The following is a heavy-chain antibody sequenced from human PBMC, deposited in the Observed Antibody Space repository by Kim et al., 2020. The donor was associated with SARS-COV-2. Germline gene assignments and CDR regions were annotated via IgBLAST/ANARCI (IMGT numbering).Heavy chain of an antibody. CDR1: GFNFSNYW. CDR3: ARIPSSTWYGLKGTYYYYYGMDV. CDR2: IKQDGGEK. J-gene: IGHJ6*02. D-gene: IGHD6-13*01. V-gene: IGHV3-7*01. Sequence: GGSLRLSCAASGFNFSNYWMSWVRQAPGKGLEWVANIKQDGGEKYYVDSVKGRFTISRDNAKNSMYLQMNSLRVEDTAVYFCARIPSSTWYGLKGTYYYYYGMDVWGQGTTVTVSS.